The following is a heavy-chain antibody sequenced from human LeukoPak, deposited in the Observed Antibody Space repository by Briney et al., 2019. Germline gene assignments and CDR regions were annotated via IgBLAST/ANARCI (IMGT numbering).Heavy chain of an antibody. CDR2: FGTRSTSI. CDR1: GFTFSRAW. CDR3: AREVSEGFDF. D-gene: IGHD3-22*01. J-gene: IGHJ4*02. V-gene: IGHV3-21*01. Sequence: PGGSLRLSCAASGFTFSRAWMSWVRQAPGKGLEWVSSFGTRSTSIYHAGSVKGRFAISRDNAKNSLYLQMNSLRAEDTALYYCAREVSEGFDFWGQGTLVTVSS.